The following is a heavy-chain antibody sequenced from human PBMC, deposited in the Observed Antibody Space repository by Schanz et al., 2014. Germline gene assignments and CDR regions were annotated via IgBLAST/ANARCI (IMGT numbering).Heavy chain of an antibody. V-gene: IGHV3-23*01. CDR2: LSGSGGST. CDR1: GFTFSSYA. Sequence: EVQLLESGGGLVQPGGSLRLSCAASGFTFSSYAMSWVRQAPGKGLEWVSALSGSGGSTYYADSVKGRFTISRDNSENTLYLQMNSLSADDTAVFYCAKGMGYCSGGACYDYYYYGLDVWGQGTTXTVSS. J-gene: IGHJ6*02. D-gene: IGHD2-15*01. CDR3: AKGMGYCSGGACYDYYYYGLDV.